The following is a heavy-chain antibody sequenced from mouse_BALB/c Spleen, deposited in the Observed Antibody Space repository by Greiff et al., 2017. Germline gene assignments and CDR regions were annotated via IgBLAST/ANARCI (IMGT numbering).Heavy chain of an antibody. CDR1: GYSITSDYA. V-gene: IGHV3-2*02. CDR2: ISYSGST. D-gene: IGHD1-1*01. Sequence: EVQLQQSGPGLVKPSQSLSLTCTVTGYSITSDYAWNWIRQFPGNKLEWMGYISYSGSTSYNPSLKSRISITRDTSKNQFFLQLNSVTTEDTATYYCASYYGSSWGAMDYWGQGTSVTVSS. CDR3: ASYYGSSWGAMDY. J-gene: IGHJ4*01.